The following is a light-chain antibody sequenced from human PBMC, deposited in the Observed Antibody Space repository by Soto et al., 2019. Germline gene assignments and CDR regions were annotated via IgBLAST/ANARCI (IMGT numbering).Light chain of an antibody. CDR3: QQYGTSPPYT. Sequence: EIVLTQSPVTLSLSPGERATLSCRASQSVSSSNLAWYQQKTGHAPRLLIYGTSSRATGIPDRFSGSGSGRDFTLTISRLEPEDFAVYYCQQYGTSPPYTFGQGTKPEIK. V-gene: IGKV3-20*01. CDR1: QSVSSSN. J-gene: IGKJ2*01. CDR2: GTS.